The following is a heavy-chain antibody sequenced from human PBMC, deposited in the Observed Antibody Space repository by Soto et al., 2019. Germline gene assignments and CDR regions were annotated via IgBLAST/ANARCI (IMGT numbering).Heavy chain of an antibody. V-gene: IGHV3-23*01. J-gene: IGHJ4*02. CDR1: GFTFSDFA. CDR2: ISGSGGST. Sequence: GGSLRLSCAASGFTFSDFAIHWVRLAPGKWLEWVSAISGSGGSTYYADSVKGRFTISRDNSKNTLYLQMNSLRAEDTAVYYCAKGRYYYDSSGKTPLDYWGQGTLVTVSS. CDR3: AKGRYYYDSSGKTPLDY. D-gene: IGHD3-22*01.